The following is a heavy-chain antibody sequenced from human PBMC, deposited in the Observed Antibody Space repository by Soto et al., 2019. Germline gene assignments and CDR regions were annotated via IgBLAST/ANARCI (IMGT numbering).Heavy chain of an antibody. V-gene: IGHV3-30-3*01. CDR3: ASAVTTPYYYYGMDV. CDR1: GFTFSSYA. CDR2: ISYDGSNK. Sequence: QVQLVESGGGVVQPGRSLRLSCAASGFTFSSYAMHWVRQAPGKGLEWVAVISYDGSNKYYADSVKGRFTISRDNSKNTLYLQMYSLRAEDTAVYYCASAVTTPYYYYGMDVWGQGTTVTVSS. D-gene: IGHD4-17*01. J-gene: IGHJ6*02.